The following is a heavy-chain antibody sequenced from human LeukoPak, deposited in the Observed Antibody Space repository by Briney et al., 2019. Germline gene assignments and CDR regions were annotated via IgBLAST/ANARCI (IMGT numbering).Heavy chain of an antibody. CDR3: ASEYYDFWSGYYGY. J-gene: IGHJ4*02. CDR1: GYSISSGYY. V-gene: IGHV4-38-2*01. CDR2: IYHSGST. Sequence: PSETLSLTCAVSGYSISSGYYWGWIRQPPGKGLEWIGSIYHSGSTYYNPSLKSRVTISIDTSKNQFSLKLSSVTAADTAVYYYASEYYDFWSGYYGYWGQGTLVTVSS. D-gene: IGHD3-3*01.